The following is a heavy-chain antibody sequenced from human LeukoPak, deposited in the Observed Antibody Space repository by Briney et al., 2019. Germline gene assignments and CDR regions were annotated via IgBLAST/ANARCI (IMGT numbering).Heavy chain of an antibody. CDR1: GGTFSSYA. CDR3: ARDPNGDYIGAFDM. V-gene: IGHV1-69*04. Sequence: GASVKVSCKASGGTFSSYAISWVRQAPGQGLEWMGRIIPILGIANYAQKFQGRVTITADKSTSTAYMELSSLRSEDTAVYYCARDPNGDYIGAFDMWGQGTMVTVS. J-gene: IGHJ3*02. CDR2: IIPILGIA. D-gene: IGHD4-17*01.